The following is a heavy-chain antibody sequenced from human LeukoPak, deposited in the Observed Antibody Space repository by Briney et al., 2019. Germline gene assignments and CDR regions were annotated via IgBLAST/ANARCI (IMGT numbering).Heavy chain of an antibody. Sequence: GGSLRLSCAASGFTFSSYAMNWVRQAPGKGLEWVSAISGSGGSTYYADSVKGRFTISRDNSKNTLYLQMNSLRAEDTAVYYCAKVKAGTGANWFDPWGQGTLVTVSS. CDR1: GFTFSSYA. CDR2: ISGSGGST. CDR3: AKVKAGTGANWFDP. D-gene: IGHD6-19*01. J-gene: IGHJ5*02. V-gene: IGHV3-23*01.